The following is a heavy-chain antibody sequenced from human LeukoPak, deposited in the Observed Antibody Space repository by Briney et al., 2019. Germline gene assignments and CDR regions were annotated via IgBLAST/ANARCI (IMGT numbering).Heavy chain of an antibody. J-gene: IGHJ6*03. CDR3: ARDRSANYYYMDV. D-gene: IGHD2-8*01. V-gene: IGHV3-7*01. Sequence: PGGSLRLSCAASGFTFSSHWMSWVRQAPGRGLEWVANIKEDGSEKYYVDSVKGRFTISRDNAKNSLYLQMNSLRVEDTAVYYCARDRSANYYYMDVWGKGTTVTVSS. CDR1: GFTFSSHW. CDR2: IKEDGSEK.